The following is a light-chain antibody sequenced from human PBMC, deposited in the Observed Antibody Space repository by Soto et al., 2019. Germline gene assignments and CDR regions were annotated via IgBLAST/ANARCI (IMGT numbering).Light chain of an antibody. CDR3: SSYTSTTTPWV. CDR2: EVS. J-gene: IGLJ3*02. Sequence: QSALTQPASVSGSPGQSITIFCSGTSSDIGAYKFVSWYRHHPGKAPQVMIYEVSNRPSGVSNRFSGSKSGKTASLTISGLQPEDVGDYFSSSYTSTTTPWVFGGGTRLAVL. CDR1: SSDIGAYKF. V-gene: IGLV2-14*01.